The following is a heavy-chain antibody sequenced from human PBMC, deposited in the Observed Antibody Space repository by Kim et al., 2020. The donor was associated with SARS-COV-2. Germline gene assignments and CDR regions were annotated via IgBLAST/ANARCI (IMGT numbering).Heavy chain of an antibody. CDR2: IYYSGST. J-gene: IGHJ4*02. V-gene: IGHV4-30-4*01. Sequence: SETLSLTCTVSGGSISSGDYYWSWIRQPPGKGLEWIGYIYYSGSTYYNPSLKSRVTISVDTSKNQFSLKLSSVTAADTAVYYCAREYYYDSSGLDYWGQGTLVTVSS. D-gene: IGHD3-22*01. CDR3: AREYYYDSSGLDY. CDR1: GGSISSGDYY.